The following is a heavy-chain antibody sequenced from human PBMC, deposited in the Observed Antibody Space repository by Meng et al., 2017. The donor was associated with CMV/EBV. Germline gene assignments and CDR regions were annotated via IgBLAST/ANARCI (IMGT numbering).Heavy chain of an antibody. CDR2: ISWDGGST. J-gene: IGHJ4*02. V-gene: IGHV3-43*01. D-gene: IGHD6-6*01. Sequence: GESLKISCAASGFTFDDYTMHWVRQAPGKGLEWVSLISWDGGSTYYADSVKGRFTISRDNSKNSLYLQMNSLRTEDTALYYCAKAWRRSSSNSALDYWGQGTLVTVSS. CDR3: AKAWRRSSSNSALDY. CDR1: GFTFDDYT.